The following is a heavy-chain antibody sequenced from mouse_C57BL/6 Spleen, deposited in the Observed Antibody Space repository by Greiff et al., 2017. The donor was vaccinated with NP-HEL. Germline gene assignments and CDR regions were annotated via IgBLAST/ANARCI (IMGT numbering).Heavy chain of an antibody. Sequence: QVQLQQPGAELVRPGSSVKLSCKASGYTFTSYWMHWVKQRPIQGLEWIGNIDPSDSETHYNQKFKDKATLTVDKSSSTAYMQLGSLTSEDSAVYYCARPASGSEGDYFDYWGQGTTLTVSS. CDR2: IDPSDSET. CDR3: ARPASGSEGDYFDY. V-gene: IGHV1-52*01. CDR1: GYTFTSYW. J-gene: IGHJ2*01. D-gene: IGHD1-1*01.